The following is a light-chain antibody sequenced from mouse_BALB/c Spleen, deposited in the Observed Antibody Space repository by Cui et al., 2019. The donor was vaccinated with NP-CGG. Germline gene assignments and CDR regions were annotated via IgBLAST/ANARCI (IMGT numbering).Light chain of an antibody. CDR3: ALWYSNLWV. CDR2: GTN. CDR1: TGAVTTSNY. J-gene: IGLJ1*01. V-gene: IGLV1*01. Sequence: QAVVTQESALTTSPGETVTLTCRSSTGAVTTSNYANWVQEKPDHLFTGLIGGTNNRAPGVPARFSGSLIGDKAALTITGAQTEDEAIYFCALWYSNLWVSGGGTKLTVL.